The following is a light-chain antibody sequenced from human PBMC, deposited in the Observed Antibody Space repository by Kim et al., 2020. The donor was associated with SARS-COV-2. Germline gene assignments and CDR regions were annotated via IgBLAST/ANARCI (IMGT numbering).Light chain of an antibody. J-gene: IGLJ2*01. V-gene: IGLV3-1*01. CDR2: QDN. CDR3: QAWDSGTAV. Sequence: GPPGQTATITCAGDKLGDKFASWYQQKPGQSPVLVIYQDNKRPSGIPERFSGSNSGNTATLTISGTQAMDEADYYCQAWDSGTAVFGGGTQLTVL. CDR1: KLGDKF.